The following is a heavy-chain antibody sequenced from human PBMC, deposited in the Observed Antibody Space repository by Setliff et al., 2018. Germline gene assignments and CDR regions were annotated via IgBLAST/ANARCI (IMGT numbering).Heavy chain of an antibody. CDR1: GFTFTSHG. D-gene: IGHD5-18*01. CDR2: IKRESDGGTT. Sequence: GGSLRLSCEVSGFTFTSHGMNWLRQAPGKGLEWVGRIKRESDGGTTDYAAPVKGRFTISRDDSKNTLYLQMNSLKTEDTAVYYCISLWLGYYGLDVWGQGTTVTVSS. V-gene: IGHV3-15*01. CDR3: ISLWLGYYGLDV. J-gene: IGHJ6*02.